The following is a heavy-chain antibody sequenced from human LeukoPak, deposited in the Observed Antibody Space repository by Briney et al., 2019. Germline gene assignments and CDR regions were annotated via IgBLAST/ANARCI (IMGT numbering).Heavy chain of an antibody. CDR1: GFTFSSYW. CDR2: IKQDGSEK. J-gene: IGHJ4*02. Sequence: GGPLRLSCTASGFTFSSYWMNWVRQAPGKGLEWVANIKQDGSEKYYVDSVKSRFTISRDNAKKSLYLQMNSLRAEDTAVYYCARETEMANLDYWGQGTLVTVSS. D-gene: IGHD5-24*01. V-gene: IGHV3-7*04. CDR3: ARETEMANLDY.